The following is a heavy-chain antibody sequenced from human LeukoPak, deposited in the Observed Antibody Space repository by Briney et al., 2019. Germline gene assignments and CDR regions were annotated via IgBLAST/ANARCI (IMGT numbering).Heavy chain of an antibody. CDR2: ISHHESNK. CDR3: ATVERSDYGDYRHYFDS. CDR1: GFSFSSSA. Sequence: GGSLRLSCAASGFSFSSSAMHWVRQAPGKGLEWVAVISHHESNKYYADSVQGRFTISRDNSQNTVYLQMNSLRGEDTAVYYCATVERSDYGDYRHYFDSWGQGTLVTVSS. D-gene: IGHD4-17*01. J-gene: IGHJ4*02. V-gene: IGHV3-30-3*01.